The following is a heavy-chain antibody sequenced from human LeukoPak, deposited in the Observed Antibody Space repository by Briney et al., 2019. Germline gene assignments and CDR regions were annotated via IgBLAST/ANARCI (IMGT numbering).Heavy chain of an antibody. CDR2: ISGSGGST. Sequence: RPGGSLRLSCAASGFTFSSYAMSWVRQAPGKGLEWVSAISGSGGSTYYADSVKGRFTISRDNSKNTLYLQMNSLRAEDTAVYYCAKAPVFSDYYFDYWGQGTLVTVSS. CDR1: GFTFSSYA. J-gene: IGHJ4*02. D-gene: IGHD2-21*02. CDR3: AKAPVFSDYYFDY. V-gene: IGHV3-23*01.